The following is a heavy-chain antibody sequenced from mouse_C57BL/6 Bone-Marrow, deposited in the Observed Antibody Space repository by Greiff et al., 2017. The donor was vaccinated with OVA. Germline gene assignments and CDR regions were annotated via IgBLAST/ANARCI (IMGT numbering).Heavy chain of an antibody. V-gene: IGHV1-26*01. CDR1: GYTFTDYY. D-gene: IGHD2-2*01. CDR2: INPNNGGT. J-gene: IGHJ3*01. Sequence: VQLQQSGPELVKPGASVKISCKASGYTFTDYYMNWVKQSHGKSLEWIGDINPNNGGTSYNQKFKGKATLTVDKSSSTAYMELRSLTSEDSAVYYCAGGQDGYDWGQGTLVTVSA. CDR3: AGGQDGYD.